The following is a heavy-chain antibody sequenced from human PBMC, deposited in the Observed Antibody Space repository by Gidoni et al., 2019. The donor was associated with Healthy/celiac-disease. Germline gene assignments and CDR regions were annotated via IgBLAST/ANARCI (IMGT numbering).Heavy chain of an antibody. CDR3: ARVHYGSGHSYYYYGMDV. Sequence: QVQLVQSGAEVKTPGASVKVSCKASGYTFTSYGTSWVRQAPGQGLEWMGWISAYNGNTNYAQKLQGRVTMTTDTSTSTAYMELRSLRSDDTAVYYGARVHYGSGHSYYYYGMDVWGQGTTVTVSS. CDR1: GYTFTSYG. CDR2: ISAYNGNT. J-gene: IGHJ6*02. D-gene: IGHD3-10*01. V-gene: IGHV1-18*04.